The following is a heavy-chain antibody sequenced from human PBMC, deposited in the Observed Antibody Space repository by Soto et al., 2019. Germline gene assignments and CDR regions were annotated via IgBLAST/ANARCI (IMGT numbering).Heavy chain of an antibody. D-gene: IGHD5-18*01. CDR3: ARGLYSYGPFDY. J-gene: IGHJ4*02. V-gene: IGHV4-59*01. CDR1: GGSISSYY. CDR2: IYYSGST. Sequence: ASETLSLTCTVSGGSISSYYWSWIRQPPGKGLEWIGYIYYSGSTNYNPSLKSRVTISVDTSKNQFSLKLSSVTAADTAVYYCARGLYSYGPFDYWGQGTLVTVS.